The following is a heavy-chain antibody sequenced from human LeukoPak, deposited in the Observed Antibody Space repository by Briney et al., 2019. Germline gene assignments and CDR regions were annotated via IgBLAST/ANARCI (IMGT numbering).Heavy chain of an antibody. V-gene: IGHV4-59*01. Sequence: SETLSLTCTVSGGSISSYYWSLIRQPPGKGLEWIGYIYYSGSTNYNPSLKSRVTISVDTSKNQFSLKLSSVTAADTAVYYCARWGLGDFANFDYWGQGTLVTVSS. J-gene: IGHJ4*02. CDR3: ARWGLGDFANFDY. CDR2: IYYSGST. CDR1: GGSISSYY. D-gene: IGHD3-16*01.